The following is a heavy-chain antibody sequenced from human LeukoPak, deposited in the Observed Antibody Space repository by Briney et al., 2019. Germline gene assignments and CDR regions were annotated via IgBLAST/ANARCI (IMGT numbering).Heavy chain of an antibody. CDR2: INHSGST. Sequence: SETLSLTCTVSGGSISSSSYYWSWIRQPPGKGLEWIGEINHSGSTNYNPSLKSRVTISVDTSKNQFSLKLSSVTAADTAVYYCARVPFRGVWDYFDYWGQGTLVTVSS. CDR1: GGSISSSSYY. CDR3: ARVPFRGVWDYFDY. V-gene: IGHV4-39*07. J-gene: IGHJ4*02. D-gene: IGHD3-10*01.